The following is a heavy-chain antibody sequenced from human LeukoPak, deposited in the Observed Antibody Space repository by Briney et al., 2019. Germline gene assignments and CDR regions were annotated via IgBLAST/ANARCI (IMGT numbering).Heavy chain of an antibody. V-gene: IGHV3-9*01. CDR2: ISWNSGSI. J-gene: IGHJ4*02. CDR1: GFTFDDYA. Sequence: LPGGSLRLSCAASGFTFDDYAMHWVRQAPGKGLEWVSGISWNSGSIGYADSVKGQFTISRDNAKNSLYLQMNSLRAEDTALYYCAKDNRGAVGAPGDYWGQGTLVTVSS. D-gene: IGHD1-26*01. CDR3: AKDNRGAVGAPGDY.